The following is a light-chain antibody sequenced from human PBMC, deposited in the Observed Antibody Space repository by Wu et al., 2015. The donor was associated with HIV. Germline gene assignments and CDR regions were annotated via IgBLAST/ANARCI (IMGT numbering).Light chain of an antibody. Sequence: DRVTITCRASQTIGDXLAWYQQKPGKAPNLLIYEASKLESGVPSRISGSGSGTDFTLTISNLQPDDTATYYCQQYNSPYTFGQGTKLEI. CDR2: EAS. V-gene: IGKV1-5*03. CDR1: QTIGDX. CDR3: QQYNSPYT. J-gene: IGKJ2*01.